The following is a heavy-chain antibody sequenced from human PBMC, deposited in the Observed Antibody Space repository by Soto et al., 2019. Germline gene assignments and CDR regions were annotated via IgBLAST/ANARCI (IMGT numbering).Heavy chain of an antibody. D-gene: IGHD3-3*01. CDR1: GGSFSGYY. V-gene: IGHV4-34*01. J-gene: IGHJ5*02. Sequence: SETLSLTCAVYGGSFSGYYWSWIRQPPGKGLEWIGDINHSGSTNYNPSLKSRVTISVDTSKNQFSLKLSSVTAADTAVYYCARSDYDFWSGYLYGWFDPWGQGTLVTVSS. CDR2: INHSGST. CDR3: ARSDYDFWSGYLYGWFDP.